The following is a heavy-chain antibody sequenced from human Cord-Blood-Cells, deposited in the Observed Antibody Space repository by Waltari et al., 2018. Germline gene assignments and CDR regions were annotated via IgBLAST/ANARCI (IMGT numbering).Heavy chain of an antibody. CDR3: ARVYYSSSWYYFDY. CDR2: IYTSGST. Sequence: QVQLQASGPGLVKPSETLSLTCTVSGGSLSSYYWRWIRQPAGKGLEWIGRIYTSGSTNYNPSLKSRVTMSVDTSKNQFSLKLSSVTAADTAVYYCARVYYSSSWYYFDYWGQGTLVTVSS. V-gene: IGHV4-4*07. CDR1: GGSLSSYY. J-gene: IGHJ4*02. D-gene: IGHD6-13*01.